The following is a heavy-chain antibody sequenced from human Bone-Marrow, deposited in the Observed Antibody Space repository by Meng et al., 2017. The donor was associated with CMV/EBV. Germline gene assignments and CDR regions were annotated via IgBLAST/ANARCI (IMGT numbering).Heavy chain of an antibody. CDR1: GFTFTSYA. CDR3: ARVRAAFDIDVGTLEH. V-gene: IGHV3-23*01. D-gene: IGHD1-7*01. J-gene: IGHJ4*02. Sequence: GESLKISCEASGFTFTSYAMTWVRQAPGKGLEWVSSLSWTAERTHYADSVKGRFSVSRDNSKNTLYLEMNSLGAEDTALYFCARVRAAFDIDVGTLEHWGQGVLVTVSS. CDR2: LSWTAERT.